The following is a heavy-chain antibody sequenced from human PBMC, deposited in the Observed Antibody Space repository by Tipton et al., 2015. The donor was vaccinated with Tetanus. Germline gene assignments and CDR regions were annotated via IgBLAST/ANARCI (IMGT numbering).Heavy chain of an antibody. CDR1: GGSFSGYY. D-gene: IGHD3-9*01. CDR3: ARISNEYYDILTGYYKTNCYDP. V-gene: IGHV4-34*01. Sequence: TLSLTCAVYGGSFSGYYWSWIRQPPGKGLEWIGEINDSGSTNYNPSLKRPVTISVDTSKNQFSLKLSSVTATGTAVFYCARISNEYYDILTGYYKTNCYDPWALRTLVTVSS. J-gene: IGHJ5*02. CDR2: INDSGST.